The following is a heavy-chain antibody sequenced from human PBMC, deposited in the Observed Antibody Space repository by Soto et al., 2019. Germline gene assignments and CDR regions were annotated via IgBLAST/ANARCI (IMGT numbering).Heavy chain of an antibody. CDR2: ISSSGSTI. CDR1: GFTFSEYY. J-gene: IGHJ6*02. V-gene: IGHV3-11*01. Sequence: PVGSLRLSGAASGFTFSEYYMSWIRQAPGKGLEWVSYISSSGSTIYYADSVKGRFTISRDNAKNSLYLQMNSLRAEDTAVYYCARDRASYDFWSGYLYYYYGMDVWGQGTTVTVSS. D-gene: IGHD3-3*01. CDR3: ARDRASYDFWSGYLYYYYGMDV.